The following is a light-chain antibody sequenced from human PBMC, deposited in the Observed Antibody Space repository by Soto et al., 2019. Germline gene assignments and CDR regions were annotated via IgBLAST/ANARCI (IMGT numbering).Light chain of an antibody. CDR1: QSVSTT. CDR2: GAS. V-gene: IGKV3-20*01. J-gene: IGKJ5*01. Sequence: EILVTGSPATLSFSPVQTASLSCRASQSVSTTVAWYHQKPGQAPRLLIYGASSRATGIPDRFSGSGSGTDFTLTISRLETEDFAVYYCQQFGNSHPFGQGTRLEIK. CDR3: QQFGNSHP.